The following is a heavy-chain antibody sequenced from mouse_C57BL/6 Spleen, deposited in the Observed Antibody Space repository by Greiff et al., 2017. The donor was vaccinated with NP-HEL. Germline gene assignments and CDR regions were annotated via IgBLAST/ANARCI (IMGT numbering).Heavy chain of an antibody. CDR3: ARGDDYGGFAY. D-gene: IGHD2-4*01. V-gene: IGHV5-15*01. Sequence: DVKLVESGGGLVQPGGSLKLSCAASGFTFSDYGMAWVRQAPRKGPEWVAFISNLAYSIYYADTVTGRFTISRENAKNTLYLEMSSLRSEDTAMYYCARGDDYGGFAYWGQGTLVTVSA. CDR1: GFTFSDYG. CDR2: ISNLAYSI. J-gene: IGHJ3*01.